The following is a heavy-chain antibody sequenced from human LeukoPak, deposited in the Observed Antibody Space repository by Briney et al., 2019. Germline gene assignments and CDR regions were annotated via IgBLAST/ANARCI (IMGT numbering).Heavy chain of an antibody. CDR3: ATSYDILPPRGEWGSYNWFDP. J-gene: IGHJ5*02. CDR1: GGTFSSYA. V-gene: IGHV1-69*13. CDR2: IIPIFGTA. Sequence: ASVKVSCKASGGTFSSYAISWVRQAPGQGLEWMGGIIPIFGTANYAQKFQGRVTITADESTSTAYMELSSLRSEDTAVYYCATSYDILPPRGEWGSYNWFDPWGQGTLVTVSS. D-gene: IGHD3-9*01.